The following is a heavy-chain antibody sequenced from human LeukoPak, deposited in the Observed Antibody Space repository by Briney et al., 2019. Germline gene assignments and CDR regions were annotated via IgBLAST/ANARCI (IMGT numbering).Heavy chain of an antibody. CDR2: MYTSGST. J-gene: IGHJ4*02. D-gene: IGHD5-24*01. V-gene: IGHV4-61*02. Sequence: PSQTLALTCTVSGGSISSGSYYWSWIRQPAGKGLEWIGRMYTSGSTNYNPSLKSRVTISVDTSKNQFSLKLSSVTAADTAVYYCARHRSGWLQSSFDYWGQGTLVTVSS. CDR3: ARHRSGWLQSSFDY. CDR1: GGSISSGSYY.